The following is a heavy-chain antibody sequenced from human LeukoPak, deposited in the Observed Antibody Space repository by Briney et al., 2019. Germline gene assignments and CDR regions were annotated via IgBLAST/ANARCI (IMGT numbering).Heavy chain of an antibody. CDR1: GYTLTDYY. V-gene: IGHV1-2*02. J-gene: IGHJ3*02. CDR3: ASEIVVVPAAIPGGDAFDI. Sequence: ASVKVSCKAPGYTLTDYYIHWVRQAPGQGLEWMGVINPRGRGTSYAQKFQGRVIMTRDTSISTAYMELSRLRSDDTAVYYCASEIVVVPAAIPGGDAFDIWGQGTMVTVSS. CDR2: INPRGRGT. D-gene: IGHD2-2*01.